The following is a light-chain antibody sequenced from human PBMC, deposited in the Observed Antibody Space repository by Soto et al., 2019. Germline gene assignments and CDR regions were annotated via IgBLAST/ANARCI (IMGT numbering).Light chain of an antibody. V-gene: IGLV1-40*01. CDR1: SSNIGAGYD. Sequence: QSVLTQPPSVSGAPGQRVTISCTGSSSNIGAGYDVHWYQQLPGTAPKLLIYGNSNRPSGVPDRFSGSKSGTSASLAITGVQAGGEGDLYCQSYDSSLRVFGGGTKLTVL. J-gene: IGLJ3*02. CDR3: QSYDSSLRV. CDR2: GNS.